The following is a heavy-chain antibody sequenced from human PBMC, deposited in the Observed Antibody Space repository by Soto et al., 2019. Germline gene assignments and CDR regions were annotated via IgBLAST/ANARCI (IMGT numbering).Heavy chain of an antibody. D-gene: IGHD1-26*01. V-gene: IGHV1-69*06. CDR2: IIPIFGPA. Sequence: QVQLVQSGAEVKKPGSSVKISCKPSGGTFSSHAYSWVRQAPGQGLEWMGGIIPIFGPANYAQKFQDRVTITAGKSTRTAFMELGGLRSDDTAVYYCARDSPSHCSGSSFFGEYWDFDIWGRGTLVIVSS. J-gene: IGHJ2*01. CDR1: GGTFSSHA. CDR3: ARDSPSHCSGSSFFGEYWDFDI.